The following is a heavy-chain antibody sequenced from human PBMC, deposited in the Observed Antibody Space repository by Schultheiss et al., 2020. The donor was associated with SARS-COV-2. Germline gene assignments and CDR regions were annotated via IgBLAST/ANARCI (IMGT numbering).Heavy chain of an antibody. CDR3: AREDSGSYYGFIDY. Sequence: SLKISCAASGFTFSSYAMSWVRQAPGKGLEWVAVISYDGSNKYYADSVKGRFTISRDNSKNTLYLQMNSLRAEDTAVYYCAREDSGSYYGFIDYWGQGTLVTVSS. CDR2: ISYDGSNK. V-gene: IGHV3-30*01. D-gene: IGHD1-26*01. J-gene: IGHJ4*02. CDR1: GFTFSSYA.